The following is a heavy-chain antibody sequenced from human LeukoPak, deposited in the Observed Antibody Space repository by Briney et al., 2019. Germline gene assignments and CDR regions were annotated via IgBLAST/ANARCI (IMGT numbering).Heavy chain of an antibody. Sequence: PSETLSLTCTVSGGPFSSYYWSWIRQPPGKGLEWIGYIYYSGSTNYNPSLKSRVTISVDTSKNQFSLKLSSVTAADPAVYYCARERPYYYASGSYYDYWGQGTLVTVSS. CDR3: ARERPYYYASGSYYDY. CDR2: IYYSGST. D-gene: IGHD3-10*01. CDR1: GGPFSSYY. V-gene: IGHV4-59*01. J-gene: IGHJ4*02.